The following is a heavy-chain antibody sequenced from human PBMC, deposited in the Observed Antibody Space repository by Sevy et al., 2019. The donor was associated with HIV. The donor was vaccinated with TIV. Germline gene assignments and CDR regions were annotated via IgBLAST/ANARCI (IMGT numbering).Heavy chain of an antibody. CDR3: ARDSSPRYCSSTSCYDDAFDI. J-gene: IGHJ3*02. CDR1: GYTFTGYY. CDR2: LNPNCGGT. D-gene: IGHD2-2*01. Sequence: ASVKVSCKASGYTFTGYYMHWVRQAPGQGLEWMGWLNPNCGGTNYAQKFQGRVTMTRDTSISTAYMELSRLRSDDTAVYYCARDSSPRYCSSTSCYDDAFDIWDQGTMVTVSS. V-gene: IGHV1-2*02.